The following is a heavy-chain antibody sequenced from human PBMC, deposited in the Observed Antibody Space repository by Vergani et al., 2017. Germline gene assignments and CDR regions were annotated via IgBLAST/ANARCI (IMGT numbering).Heavy chain of an antibody. D-gene: IGHD2-8*01. Sequence: QVQLVQSGAEVKKPGSSVKVSCKASGGTFSSYAISWVRQAPGQGLEWMGRIIPIFGTANYAQKFQGRVTITADESTSTAYMELSSLRAADTAVYYCARSGYCAHGVCYMTYYYYMDVWGKGTAVTVSS. CDR2: IIPIFGTA. CDR1: GGTFSSYA. CDR3: ARSGYCAHGVCYMTYYYYMDV. J-gene: IGHJ6*03. V-gene: IGHV1-69*13.